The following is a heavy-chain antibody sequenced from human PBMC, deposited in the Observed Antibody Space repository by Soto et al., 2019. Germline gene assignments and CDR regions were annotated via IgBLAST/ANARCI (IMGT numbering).Heavy chain of an antibody. D-gene: IGHD2-15*01. CDR1: GDSVSSTTYY. Sequence: SETLSLTCTVSGDSVSSTTYYWAWIRQSPGRRLEWIGPIFSRGDTYYSPSLKSRLTISIPTSNNTFSLILNSVAAADTAVYYCAMQRVIPATPTNWFETWGQGTLVTVSS. CDR2: IFSRGDT. V-gene: IGHV4-39*01. J-gene: IGHJ5*02. CDR3: AMQRVIPATPTNWFET.